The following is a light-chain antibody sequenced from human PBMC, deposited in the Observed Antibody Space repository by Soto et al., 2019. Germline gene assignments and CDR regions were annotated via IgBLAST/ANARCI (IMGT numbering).Light chain of an antibody. Sequence: DIQMTQSPSSLSASVGDRVTITCRASQSISSYLNWYQQKPGKAPKLLIYAASSLQSGVPSRFSGSGSGTYFTLTISSLQPEDFATYSCQQSDSTPHTFGQGTKVESK. J-gene: IGKJ1*01. CDR3: QQSDSTPHT. CDR1: QSISSY. CDR2: AAS. V-gene: IGKV1-39*01.